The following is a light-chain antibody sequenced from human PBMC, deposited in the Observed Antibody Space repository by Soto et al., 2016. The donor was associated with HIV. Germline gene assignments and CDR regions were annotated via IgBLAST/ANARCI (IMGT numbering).Light chain of an antibody. CDR1: QSISSW. CDR2: KAS. J-gene: IGKJ1*01. CDR3: QQYNSYSPGWT. V-gene: IGKV1-5*03. Sequence: DIQMTQSPSTLSASVGDRVTITCRASQSISSWLAWYRQKPGKAPKLLIYKASSLESGVPSRFSGSGSGTEFTLTISSLQPDDFATYYCQQYNSYSPGWTFGQGTKVEIK.